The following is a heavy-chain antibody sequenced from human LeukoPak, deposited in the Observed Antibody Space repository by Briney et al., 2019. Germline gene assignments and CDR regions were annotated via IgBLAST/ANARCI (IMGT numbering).Heavy chain of an antibody. CDR1: GGIFSSYA. CDR2: IIPIFGTA. CDR3: ARDGVFSGSYTFDY. V-gene: IGHV1-69*05. D-gene: IGHD3-10*01. J-gene: IGHJ4*02. Sequence: SVKVSCKASGGIFSSYAISWVRQAPGLGLEWMGRIIPIFGTANYAQKFQGRVTITTDESTSTAYMELSSLRSEDTAVYYCARDGVFSGSYTFDYWGQGTLVTVPS.